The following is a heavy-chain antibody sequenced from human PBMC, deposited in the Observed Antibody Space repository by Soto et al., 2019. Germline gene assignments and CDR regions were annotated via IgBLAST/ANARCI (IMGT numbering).Heavy chain of an antibody. CDR3: ARDGGYSGYDFFDF. CDR2: IKQDGSEK. J-gene: IGHJ4*02. Sequence: GGSLRLSCAASGFRFSSFWMNWLRQAPGKGLEWVANIKQDGSEKKYVDSVKGRFTISRDSAKNSLYLQMKSLRVEDTAVYYCARDGGYSGYDFFDFWGPGALVTVSS. D-gene: IGHD5-12*01. V-gene: IGHV3-7*01. CDR1: GFRFSSFW.